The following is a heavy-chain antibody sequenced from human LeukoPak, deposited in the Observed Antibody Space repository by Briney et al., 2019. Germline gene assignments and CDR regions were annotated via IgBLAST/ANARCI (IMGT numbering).Heavy chain of an antibody. V-gene: IGHV3-48*02. J-gene: IGHJ4*02. CDR3: ARDSAYAFDY. CDR1: GFTSSYYG. D-gene: IGHD2-2*01. CDR2: ISGSGTSI. Sequence: GGSLRLSCAASGFTSSYYGMNWVRQAPGKGLEWVSYISGSGTSIYYADSVRGRFTISRDNAKNSLYLQMKSLRDEDTAVYYCARDSAYAFDYWGQGALVTVSS.